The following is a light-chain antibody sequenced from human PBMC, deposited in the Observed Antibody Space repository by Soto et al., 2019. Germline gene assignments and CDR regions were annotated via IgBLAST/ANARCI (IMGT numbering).Light chain of an antibody. CDR2: ENN. J-gene: IGLJ3*02. CDR3: ASWDDSLNGRV. Sequence: QSVLTQPPSASGTPGQRVTISCSGSSSNVGDNSVNWYQQLPGAAPKLLIFENNHRPSGVPARFSGSKSGTSASLAISGLQSEDEADYYCASWDDSLNGRVFGGGTKVTVL. V-gene: IGLV1-44*01. CDR1: SSNVGDNS.